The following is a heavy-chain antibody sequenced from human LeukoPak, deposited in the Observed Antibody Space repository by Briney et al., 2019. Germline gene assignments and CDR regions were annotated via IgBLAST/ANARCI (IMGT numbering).Heavy chain of an antibody. Sequence: GASVKVSCKASGYTFNDYYIHWVRQASGHGLEWMGWINPNSAGTNYAQMFQGRVTMTRDTSISTAYMELSRLRSDDTAVYYCARGMQEITGTTSYYYYYYMDVWGKGTTVTVSS. J-gene: IGHJ6*03. CDR1: GYTFNDYY. V-gene: IGHV1-2*02. CDR3: ARGMQEITGTTSYYYYYYMDV. D-gene: IGHD1-7*01. CDR2: INPNSAGT.